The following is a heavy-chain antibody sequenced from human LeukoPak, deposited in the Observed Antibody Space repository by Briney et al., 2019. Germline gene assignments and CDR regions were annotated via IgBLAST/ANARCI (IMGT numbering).Heavy chain of an antibody. J-gene: IGHJ4*02. Sequence: TAGSLRLSCAASGCTFSTYAMHWVRQAPGKGLEYVSSIPSNGDNTYYANSVKGRFTISRDNAKDTLYLQMGSLRPEDMAVFYCARDRAGVGDYWGQGTLVTVSS. V-gene: IGHV3-64*01. CDR1: GCTFSTYA. D-gene: IGHD2-8*01. CDR3: ARDRAGVGDY. CDR2: IPSNGDNT.